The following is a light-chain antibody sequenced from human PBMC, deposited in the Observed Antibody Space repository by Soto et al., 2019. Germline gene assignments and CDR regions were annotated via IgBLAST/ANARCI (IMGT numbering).Light chain of an antibody. J-gene: IGKJ1*01. V-gene: IGKV3-15*01. CDR2: GAS. CDR3: QQYNNWPRT. Sequence: EIGMTQSPATLSVSPGERATLSCRASQSISGNLAWYQQKPCQAPRLLIYGASTRATGIPARFSGSGSGTEFTLTISSLQSEDFAVYYCQQYNNWPRTFGQGTKVDIK. CDR1: QSISGN.